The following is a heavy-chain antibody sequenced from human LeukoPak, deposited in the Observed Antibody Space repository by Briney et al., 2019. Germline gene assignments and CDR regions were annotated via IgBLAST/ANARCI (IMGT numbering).Heavy chain of an antibody. D-gene: IGHD5-12*01. V-gene: IGHV3-64D*06. J-gene: IGHJ4*02. CDR1: GFPFSSHD. CDR2: ITSNGGTT. Sequence: PGGSLRLSCSVSGFPFSSHDMHWVRQAPGKGLEYVAAITSNGGTTYYTDSVKGRFTISRDNSKNTLYLQMSSLRPDDTAIYYCVKVEFGGYGDWGQGTLVTVSS. CDR3: VKVEFGGYGD.